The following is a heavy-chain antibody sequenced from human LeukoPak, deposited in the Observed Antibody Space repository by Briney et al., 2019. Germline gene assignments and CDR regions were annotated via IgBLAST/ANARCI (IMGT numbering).Heavy chain of an antibody. CDR3: ARSSSPNWFDP. J-gene: IGHJ5*02. CDR1: GFTFSSYS. CDR2: ISSSSSYI. V-gene: IGHV3-21*01. D-gene: IGHD6-13*01. Sequence: GGSLRLSCAASGFTFSSYSMNWDRQAPGKGLEWVSSISSSSSYIYYADSVKGRFTISRDNAKNSLYLQMNSLRAEDTAVYYCARSSSPNWFDPWGQGTLVTVSS.